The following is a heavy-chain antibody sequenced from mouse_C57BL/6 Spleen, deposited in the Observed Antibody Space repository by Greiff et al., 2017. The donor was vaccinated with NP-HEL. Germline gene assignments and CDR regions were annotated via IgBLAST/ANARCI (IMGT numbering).Heavy chain of an antibody. CDR2: IHPNSGST. J-gene: IGHJ2*01. V-gene: IGHV1-64*01. Sequence: VQLQQSGAELVKPGASVKLSCKASGYTFTSYWMHWVKQRPGQGLEWIGMIHPNSGSTNYNEKFKSKATLTVDKSSSTAYMQLSSLTSEDSAVYYCARGESSHYVDYWGQGTTLTVSS. CDR3: ARGESSHYVDY. CDR1: GYTFTSYW. D-gene: IGHD1-1*01.